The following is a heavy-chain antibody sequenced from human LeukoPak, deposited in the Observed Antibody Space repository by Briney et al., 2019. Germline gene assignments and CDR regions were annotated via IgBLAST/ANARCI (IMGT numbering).Heavy chain of an antibody. V-gene: IGHV3-73*01. CDR1: GFTFSGSA. Sequence: GGSLKLSCAASGFTFSGSAMHWVRQASGKGLEWVGRVRSKANNYATVYAASVKGRFTISRDDSKNTAYLQMNSLKTEDTAVYYCTRRSDSYSRGSDYWGQGTLVTVSS. D-gene: IGHD6-25*01. CDR3: TRRSDSYSRGSDY. CDR2: VRSKANNYAT. J-gene: IGHJ4*02.